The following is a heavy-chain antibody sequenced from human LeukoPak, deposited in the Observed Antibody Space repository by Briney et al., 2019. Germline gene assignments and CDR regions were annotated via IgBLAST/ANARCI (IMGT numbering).Heavy chain of an antibody. J-gene: IGHJ4*02. V-gene: IGHV4-30-4*01. CDR2: IYYSGST. D-gene: IGHD3-9*01. CDR3: ARDDFDHYFDY. CDR1: GGSISCGDYY. Sequence: SETLSLTCTVSGGSISCGDYYWSWIRQPPGKGLEWIGYIYYSGSTYYNPSLKSRVTISVDTSKNQFSLKLSSVTAVDTAVYYCARDDFDHYFDYWGQGTLVTVSS.